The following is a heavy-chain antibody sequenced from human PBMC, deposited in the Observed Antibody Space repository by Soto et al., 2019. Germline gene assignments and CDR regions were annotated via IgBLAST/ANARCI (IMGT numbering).Heavy chain of an antibody. CDR1: VGSISSSSHY. Sequence: PSETLSLTCTVSVGSISSSSHYWGWIRQPPGKGLEWIGNIYYSGSTYYNPSLKSRVTISVDTSKNQFSLKLNSVTATDTAVYYCARFIAAAIYWYFDLWGRGTLVTVSS. V-gene: IGHV4-39*01. D-gene: IGHD6-6*01. CDR2: IYYSGST. CDR3: ARFIAAAIYWYFDL. J-gene: IGHJ2*01.